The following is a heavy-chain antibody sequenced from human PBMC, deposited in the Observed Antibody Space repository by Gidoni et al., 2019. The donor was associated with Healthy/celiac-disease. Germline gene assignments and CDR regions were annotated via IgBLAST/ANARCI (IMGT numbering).Heavy chain of an antibody. D-gene: IGHD3-22*01. CDR2: ISWNSGSI. Sequence: EVQLVESGGGMVQHGRSLRLSCAASGFPFDASALHWVRQAPGKGLDWVSGISWNSGSIGYADSVKGRFTISRDNAKNSLYLQMNSLRAEDTALYYCAKGRITMIVVVITDAFDIWGQGTMVTVSS. V-gene: IGHV3-9*01. CDR1: GFPFDASA. J-gene: IGHJ3*02. CDR3: AKGRITMIVVVITDAFDI.